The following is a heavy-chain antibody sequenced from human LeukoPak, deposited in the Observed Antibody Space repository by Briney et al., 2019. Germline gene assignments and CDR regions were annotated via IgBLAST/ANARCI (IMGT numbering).Heavy chain of an antibody. V-gene: IGHV3-53*01. D-gene: IGHD2-21*02. CDR3: AKDEVTSGGGLAY. CDR2: MYAGGTT. Sequence: GGSLRLSCAASGFSVSGTHMSWVRQAPGKGMEWVSAMYAGGTTYYADSVTGRFTVSRDTSRNTLFLHMDSLRAEDTAVYYCAKDEVTSGGGLAYWGQGTLFIVSS. J-gene: IGHJ4*02. CDR1: GFSVSGTH.